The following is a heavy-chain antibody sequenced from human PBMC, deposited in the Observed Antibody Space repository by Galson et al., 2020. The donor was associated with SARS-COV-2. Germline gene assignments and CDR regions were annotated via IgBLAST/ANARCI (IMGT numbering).Heavy chain of an antibody. CDR2: INHSGST. V-gene: IGHV4-34*01. CDR3: ARFGTTTVAQGFDY. CDR1: GGSFSGYY. J-gene: IGHJ4*02. Sequence: SETLSLTCAVYGGSFSGYYWSWIRQPPGKGLEWIGEINHSGSTNYNPSLKSRVTISVDTSKNQFSLKLSSVTAADTTVYYWARFGTTTVAQGFDYWGQGTLVTVAS. D-gene: IGHD4-17*01.